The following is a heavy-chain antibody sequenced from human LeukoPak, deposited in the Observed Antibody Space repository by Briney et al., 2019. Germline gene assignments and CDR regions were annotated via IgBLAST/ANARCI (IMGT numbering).Heavy chain of an antibody. CDR3: ARASYGDYVDY. Sequence: SETLSLTCTVSGALISSGSYYWSWIRQPAGKGLEWIGRMYTSGSTNYNPSLKSRVTISVDKSKNQFSLKLSSVTAADTAVYYCARASYGDYVDYWGQGTLVTVSS. CDR1: GALISSGSYY. D-gene: IGHD4-17*01. V-gene: IGHV4-61*02. CDR2: MYTSGST. J-gene: IGHJ4*02.